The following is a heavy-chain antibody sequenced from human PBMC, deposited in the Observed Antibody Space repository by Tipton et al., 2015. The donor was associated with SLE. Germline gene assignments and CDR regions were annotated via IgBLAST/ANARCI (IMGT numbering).Heavy chain of an antibody. CDR2: INHSGST. D-gene: IGHD6-13*01. J-gene: IGHJ4*02. Sequence: TLSLTCAVYGGSFSDCYWNWIRQPPGKGLEWIGEINHSGSTNYNPSLKSRITISVDTSKNQFSLKLSSVTAADTAVYYCVRGRMAADWGQGTLVTVSS. CDR3: VRGRMAAD. CDR1: GGSFSDCY. V-gene: IGHV4-34*01.